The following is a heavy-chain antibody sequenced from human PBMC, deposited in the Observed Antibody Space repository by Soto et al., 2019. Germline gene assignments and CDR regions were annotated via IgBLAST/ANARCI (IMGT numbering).Heavy chain of an antibody. CDR3: ARDRTSRSGYSIGWYGVAPLPRNLFDY. Sequence: EVQLVESGGGLVQPGGSLRLSCAASGFTFSSYWMHWVRQAPGKGLVWVSRINSDGSSTSYADSVKGRFTISRDNAKNTLYLQMNSLRAEDTAVYYCARDRTSRSGYSIGWYGVAPLPRNLFDYWGQGTLVTVSS. CDR2: INSDGSST. CDR1: GFTFSSYW. J-gene: IGHJ4*02. V-gene: IGHV3-74*01. D-gene: IGHD6-19*01.